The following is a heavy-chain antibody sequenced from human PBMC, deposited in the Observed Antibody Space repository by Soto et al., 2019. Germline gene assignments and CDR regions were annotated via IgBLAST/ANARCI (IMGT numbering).Heavy chain of an antibody. CDR2: IYYSGST. CDR3: ARVADCSGGSCYFSVAY. Sequence: SETLSLTCTGSCVSISSYYWSWIRQPPGKGLEWIGYIYYSGSTNYNPSLKSRVTISVDTSKNQFSLKLSSVTAADTAVYYCARVADCSGGSCYFSVAYWGQGTLVTVSS. CDR1: CVSISSYY. J-gene: IGHJ4*02. D-gene: IGHD2-15*01. V-gene: IGHV4-59*08.